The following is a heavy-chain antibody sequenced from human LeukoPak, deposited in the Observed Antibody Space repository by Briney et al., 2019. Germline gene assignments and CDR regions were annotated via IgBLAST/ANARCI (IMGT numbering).Heavy chain of an antibody. CDR3: ARAGPRMATAEFDY. J-gene: IGHJ4*02. CDR2: ISSSSSYI. Sequence: PRGSLRLSCAAPGFTFSSYAMSWVRQAPGKGLEWVSSISSSSSYIYYADSVKGRFTISRDNAKNSLYLQMNSLRPEDTAVYYCARAGPRMATAEFDYWGQGTLVTVSS. D-gene: IGHD5-24*01. V-gene: IGHV3-21*01. CDR1: GFTFSSYA.